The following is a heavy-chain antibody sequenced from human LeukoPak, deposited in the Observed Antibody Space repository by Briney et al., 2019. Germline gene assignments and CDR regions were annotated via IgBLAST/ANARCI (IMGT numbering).Heavy chain of an antibody. CDR1: GGTFSGYY. Sequence: KPSETLSLTCAVDGGTFSGYYWSWVRQRPGKGLEWIGEINHSGSTNYNPSLKSRVTISVDTSKNQFSLKLSSVTAADTAVYYCARAYYYGSGSYSYWGQGTLVTVSS. CDR3: ARAYYYGSGSYSY. J-gene: IGHJ4*02. CDR2: INHSGST. D-gene: IGHD3-10*01. V-gene: IGHV4-34*01.